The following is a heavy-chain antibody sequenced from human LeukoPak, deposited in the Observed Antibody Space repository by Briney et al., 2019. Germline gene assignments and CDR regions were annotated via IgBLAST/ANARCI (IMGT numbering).Heavy chain of an antibody. CDR1: GGSFSNFV. V-gene: IGHV1-69*01. J-gene: IGHJ4*02. CDR3: MREDMSL. CDR2: IIPPSGTP. Sequence: GSSVKVSCKASGGSFSNFVLSWVRQASGQGLEWVGGIIPPSGTPKYAQKFEDRVTVTADELTRTAYMEMNSLRSEDTAAYYCMREDMSLWGQGTLVTVSS.